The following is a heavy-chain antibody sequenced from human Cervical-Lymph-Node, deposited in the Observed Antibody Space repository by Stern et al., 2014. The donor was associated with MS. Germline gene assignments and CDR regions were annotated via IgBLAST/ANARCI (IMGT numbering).Heavy chain of an antibody. D-gene: IGHD4-23*01. CDR3: AREGGNTAEYFQH. J-gene: IGHJ1*01. V-gene: IGHV3-33*01. CDR1: GFTFSSSG. CDR2: IWYDGSNR. Sequence: VQLVESGGGVVQPGRSLGLSCAASGFTFSSSGMHWVRQAPGKGLEWLASIWYDGSNRYYADSVKGRFTISRDNSKNTLYLQMNSLRAEDTAVYYCAREGGNTAEYFQHWGQGTLVTVSS.